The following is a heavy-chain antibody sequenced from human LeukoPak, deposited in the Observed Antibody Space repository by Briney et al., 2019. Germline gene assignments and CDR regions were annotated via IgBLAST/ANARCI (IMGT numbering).Heavy chain of an antibody. D-gene: IGHD3-16*01. CDR1: GFTFSSFA. Sequence: GGSLRLSCAASGFTFSSFAMSWVRQAPGKGLEWVANIKQDGSEKYYVDSVKGRFTISRDNAKNSLYLQMNSLRAEDTAVYYCARDSPNYDYVWGSYSDYWGQGTLVTVSS. J-gene: IGHJ4*02. V-gene: IGHV3-7*01. CDR3: ARDSPNYDYVWGSYSDY. CDR2: IKQDGSEK.